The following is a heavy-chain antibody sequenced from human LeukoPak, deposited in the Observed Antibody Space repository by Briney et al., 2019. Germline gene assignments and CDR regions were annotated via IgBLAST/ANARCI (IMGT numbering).Heavy chain of an antibody. V-gene: IGHV1-8*01. CDR3: ARALSWTTESYYYMDV. J-gene: IGHJ6*03. Sequence: ASVKVSCKASGYTFTSYDINWVRQAAGQGLEWMGWMDPNSGNTGYAQKFQGRVTMTKNTSITTAYMDLSSLRSEDTAVYYCARALSWTTESYYYMDVWGKGTTVTVSS. D-gene: IGHD3/OR15-3a*01. CDR2: MDPNSGNT. CDR1: GYTFTSYD.